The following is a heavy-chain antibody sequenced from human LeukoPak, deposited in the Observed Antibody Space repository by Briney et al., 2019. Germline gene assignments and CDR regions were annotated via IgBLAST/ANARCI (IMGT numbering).Heavy chain of an antibody. V-gene: IGHV3-21*01. Sequence: GGSLRLSCAASGFTFSSYGMSWVRQAPGKGLEWVSSITSSSSYTFYADSVKGRFTISRDNAKNTLYLQMNSLRAEDTAVYYCAKDRSSSWYFDYWGQGTLVTVSS. D-gene: IGHD6-13*01. CDR3: AKDRSSSWYFDY. CDR2: ITSSSSYT. J-gene: IGHJ4*02. CDR1: GFTFSSYG.